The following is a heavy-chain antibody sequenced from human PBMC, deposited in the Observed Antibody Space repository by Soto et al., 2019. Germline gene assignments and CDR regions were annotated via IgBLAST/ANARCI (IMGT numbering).Heavy chain of an antibody. CDR2: ISAYNGNT. D-gene: IGHD3-10*01. J-gene: IGHJ4*02. CDR3: ARTDGSGSYYLPLQAQFDY. V-gene: IGHV1-18*01. Sequence: GASVKVSCKASGYTFTSYGISWVRQAPGQGLEWMGWISAYNGNTNYAQKLQGRVTMTTDTSTSTAYMELRSLRSDDTAVYYCARTDGSGSYYLPLQAQFDYWGQGTLVTVSS. CDR1: GYTFTSYG.